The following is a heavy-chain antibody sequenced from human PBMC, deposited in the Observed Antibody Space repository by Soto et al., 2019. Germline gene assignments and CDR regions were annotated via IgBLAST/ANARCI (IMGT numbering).Heavy chain of an antibody. J-gene: IGHJ6*02. CDR2: ISSSSSTI. Sequence: GGSLRLSCAASGFTFSSYSMNWVRQAPGKGLEWVSYISSSSSTIYYADSVKGRFTISRDNAKNSLYLQMNSLRDEDTAVYYCARCQEGITIFGVVTHSGLGMDVWGQGTTVTVS. CDR3: ARCQEGITIFGVVTHSGLGMDV. D-gene: IGHD3-3*01. CDR1: GFTFSSYS. V-gene: IGHV3-48*02.